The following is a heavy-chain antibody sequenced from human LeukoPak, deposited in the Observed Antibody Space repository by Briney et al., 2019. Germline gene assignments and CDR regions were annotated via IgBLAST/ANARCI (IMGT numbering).Heavy chain of an antibody. Sequence: GGSLRLSCAASGFTFSSYSMIWVRQAPGKGLEWVSSISSSSSYIYYADSVMGRFTISRDNAKNSLFLQMHSLRAEDTAVYYCARVYPPITVAGTDDYWGQGTLVTVSS. CDR2: ISSSSSYI. J-gene: IGHJ4*02. CDR1: GFTFSSYS. CDR3: ARVYPPITVAGTDDY. V-gene: IGHV3-21*01. D-gene: IGHD6-19*01.